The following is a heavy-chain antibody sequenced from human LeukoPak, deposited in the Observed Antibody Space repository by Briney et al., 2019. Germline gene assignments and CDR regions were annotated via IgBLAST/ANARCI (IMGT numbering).Heavy chain of an antibody. CDR3: AREGEGGIAVAGTYFDY. CDR1: GGSISSYY. CDR2: IYTSGST. J-gene: IGHJ4*02. V-gene: IGHV4-4*07. Sequence: SETLSLTCTVSGGSISSYYWSWIRQPAGQGLEWIGRIYTSGSTNYNPFLKSRVTMSVDTSKNQFSLKLSSVTAADTAVHYCAREGEGGIAVAGTYFDYWGQGTLVTVSS. D-gene: IGHD6-19*01.